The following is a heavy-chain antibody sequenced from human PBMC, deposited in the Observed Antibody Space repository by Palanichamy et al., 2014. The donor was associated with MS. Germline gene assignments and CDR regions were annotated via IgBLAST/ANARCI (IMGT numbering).Heavy chain of an antibody. CDR3: ARGGRGGDTFMPFFDY. J-gene: IGHJ4*02. V-gene: IGHV3-48*03. D-gene: IGHD3-10*01. CDR2: ISGSDNTV. CDR1: GFTFSSYE. Sequence: EVQLVESGGGLVQPGRSLRLSCAASGFTFSSYEMNWVRLAPGKGLEWVSYISGSDNTVYYADSVKGRFTISRDNAKNSLFLQMNSLRAEDTAVYYCARGGRGGDTFMPFFDYWGQGTLVTVSS.